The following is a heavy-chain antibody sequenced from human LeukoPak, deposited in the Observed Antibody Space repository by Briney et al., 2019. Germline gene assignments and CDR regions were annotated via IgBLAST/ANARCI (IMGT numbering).Heavy chain of an antibody. CDR1: GFTFSDYY. D-gene: IGHD5-24*01. J-gene: IGHJ6*02. CDR3: ATDRFYNLNV. CDR2: ISSSGSTI. V-gene: IGHV3-11*04. Sequence: GGSLRLSCAASGFTFSDYYMSWIRQAPGKGLEWVSYISSSGSTIYYADSVKGRFTISRDNAKNTLYLQINSVRAEDTAVYYCATDRFYNLNVWGQGTAVTVSS.